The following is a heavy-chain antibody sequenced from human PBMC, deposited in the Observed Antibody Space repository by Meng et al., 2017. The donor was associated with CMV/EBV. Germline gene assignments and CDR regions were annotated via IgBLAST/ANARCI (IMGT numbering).Heavy chain of an antibody. CDR2: ISTYNGNT. J-gene: IGHJ4*02. Sequence: FNSYGISWVRQAPGRGLEWMGWISTYNGNTDYAKKLQGRVTMNTDTSTSTGYRELRRLKFDDTAVYYCARQGLGDFWSGYLRSSFDYWGQGTLVTVSS. D-gene: IGHD3-3*01. CDR3: ARQGLGDFWSGYLRSSFDY. CDR1: FNSYG. V-gene: IGHV1-18*01.